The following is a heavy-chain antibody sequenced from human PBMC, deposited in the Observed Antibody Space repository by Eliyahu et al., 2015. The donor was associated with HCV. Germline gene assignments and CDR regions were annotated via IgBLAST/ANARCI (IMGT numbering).Heavy chain of an antibody. CDR3: ARDFNEVYYYDSSGYFNWFDP. CDR2: IIPIFGTA. D-gene: IGHD3-22*01. V-gene: IGHV1-69*01. J-gene: IGHJ5*02. CDR1: GGTFSSYA. Sequence: QVQLVQSGAEVKKPGSSVKVSCKASGGTFSSYAISWVRQAPGQGLEWMGGIIPIFGTANYAQKFQGRVTITADESTSTAYMELSSLRSEDTAVYYCARDFNEVYYYDSSGYFNWFDPWGQGTLVTVSS.